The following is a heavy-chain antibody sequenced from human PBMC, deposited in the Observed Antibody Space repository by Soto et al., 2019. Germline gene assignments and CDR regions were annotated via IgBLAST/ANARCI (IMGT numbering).Heavy chain of an antibody. J-gene: IGHJ4*02. CDR1: GFTFSSYW. CDR2: IKQDGSEK. V-gene: IGHV3-7*05. D-gene: IGHD6-19*01. CDR3: AREIGIAVAGTRGPGDY. Sequence: GGSLRLSCAASGFTFSSYWMSWVRQAPGKGLEWVANIKQDGSEKYYVDSVKGRFTISRGNAKNSLYLQMNSLRAEDTAVYYCAREIGIAVAGTRGPGDYWGQGTLVTVSS.